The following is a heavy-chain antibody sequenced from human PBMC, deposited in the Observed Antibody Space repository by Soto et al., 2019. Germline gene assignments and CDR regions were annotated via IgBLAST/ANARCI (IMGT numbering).Heavy chain of an antibody. CDR2: ISYTGTT. CDR1: GGSISSYY. Sequence: QVHLQESGPGLVKPSETLSLTCTVSGGSISSYYWSWIRQPPGKGLEWIGYISYTGTTTYNPSIKSRLXXXAXXSTNQFSLNLPSVSAADPAVYYCARLGGFYQSLDSWGQGTLVTVSS. V-gene: IGHV4-59*08. D-gene: IGHD3-22*01. CDR3: ARLGGFYQSLDS. J-gene: IGHJ5*01.